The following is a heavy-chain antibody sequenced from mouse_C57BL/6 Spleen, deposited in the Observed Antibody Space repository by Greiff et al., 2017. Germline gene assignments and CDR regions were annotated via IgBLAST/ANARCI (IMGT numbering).Heavy chain of an antibody. Sequence: VQLQQSGAELVRPGASVTLSCKASGYTFTDYEMHWVKQTPVHGLEWIGAIDPATGGTAYNQKFKGKAILTADKSSSTAYMELRSLTSEDSAVYYGTRIITTVVSYYFDYWGQGTTLTVSS. V-gene: IGHV1-15*01. D-gene: IGHD1-1*01. CDR3: TRIITTVVSYYFDY. CDR2: IDPATGGT. J-gene: IGHJ2*01. CDR1: GYTFTDYE.